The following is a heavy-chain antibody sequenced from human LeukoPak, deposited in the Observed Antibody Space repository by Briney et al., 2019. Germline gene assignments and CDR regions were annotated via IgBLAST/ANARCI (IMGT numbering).Heavy chain of an antibody. CDR2: ISTSSIYI. V-gene: IGHV3-21*01. CDR1: GFTFSSYS. Sequence: GGSLRLSCAASGFTFSSYSMNWVRQAPGKGLEWVSSISTSSIYIYYTDSVKGRFTISRDNAKNSLYLQMNSLRAEDTAVYYCARRATMVRGLIITILAFDYWGQGTLVTVSS. J-gene: IGHJ4*02. CDR3: ARRATMVRGLIITILAFDY. D-gene: IGHD3-10*01.